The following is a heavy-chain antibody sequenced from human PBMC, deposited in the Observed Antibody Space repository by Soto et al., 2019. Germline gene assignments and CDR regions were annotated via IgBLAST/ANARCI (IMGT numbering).Heavy chain of an antibody. CDR3: ARGVTMVRGVIHTPYFDY. CDR2: IYYSGST. J-gene: IGHJ4*02. CDR1: GGSISSGGYY. D-gene: IGHD3-10*01. Sequence: SETLSLTCSVSGGSISSGGYYWSWIRQHPGKGLEWIGYIYYSGSTYYNPSLKSRLTISVDTSKNQFSLKLSSVTAADTAVYYCARGVTMVRGVIHTPYFDYWGQGTLVTVSS. V-gene: IGHV4-31*03.